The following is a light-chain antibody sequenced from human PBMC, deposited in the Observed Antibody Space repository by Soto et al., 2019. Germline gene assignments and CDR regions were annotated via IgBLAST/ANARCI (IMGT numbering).Light chain of an antibody. J-gene: IGKJ2*01. CDR3: QQRSNWPPYT. V-gene: IGKV3-11*01. CDR2: DAS. CDR1: QRVSSY. Sequence: EIVLTQSPATLSLSPGGKATLSCRASQRVSSYLAWYQQKPGQAPRLLIYDASNRATGIPARFSGSGSGTDFTLTISSLEPEDFAVYYCQQRSNWPPYTFGQGTKLEIK.